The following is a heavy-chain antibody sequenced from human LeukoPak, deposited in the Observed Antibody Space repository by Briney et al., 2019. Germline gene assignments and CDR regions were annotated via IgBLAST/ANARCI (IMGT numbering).Heavy chain of an antibody. Sequence: ASLKLSCKASGYSFTNYDINWVRQAPGQGLEWMGWMKPNSGDTGYAQKFQGRVTFSRNTSISTAYMQLTNLRSEDTAVYYCARCDYDTTINPNWFDPWGKGTLVTVSS. J-gene: IGHJ5*02. D-gene: IGHD3-22*01. CDR2: MKPNSGDT. V-gene: IGHV1-8*03. CDR3: ARCDYDTTINPNWFDP. CDR1: GYSFTNYD.